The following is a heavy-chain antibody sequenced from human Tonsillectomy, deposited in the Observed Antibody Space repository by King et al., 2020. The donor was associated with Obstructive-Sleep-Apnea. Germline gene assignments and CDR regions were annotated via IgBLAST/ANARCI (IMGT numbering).Heavy chain of an antibody. J-gene: IGHJ4*02. D-gene: IGHD2-21*02. V-gene: IGHV3-23*04. Sequence: VQLVESGGGLVQPGGSLRLSCAASGFTFSSSAMSWVRQAPGKGLEWVSAISGSGTRTHYADSVKGRFTISRDNSKKTLYLQSNSLRAEDTAVYYCAKGDGDYVGDFDYWGQATLVTVSS. CDR1: GFTFSSSA. CDR2: ISGSGTRT. CDR3: AKGDGDYVGDFDY.